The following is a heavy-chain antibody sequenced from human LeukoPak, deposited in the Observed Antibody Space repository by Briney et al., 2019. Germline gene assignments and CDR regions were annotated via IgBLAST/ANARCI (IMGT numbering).Heavy chain of an antibody. J-gene: IGHJ4*02. CDR3: ARDYGDYFDY. CDR1: GGSISSYY. CDR2: IYYSGST. V-gene: IGHV4-59*01. D-gene: IGHD4-17*01. Sequence: SETLSLTCTVSGGSISSYYWSWIRQPPGKGLEWIGYIYYSGSTNYNPSLKSRVTISVDTSKNQFSLKLSSLRSEDTAVYYCARDYGDYFDYWGQGTLVTVSS.